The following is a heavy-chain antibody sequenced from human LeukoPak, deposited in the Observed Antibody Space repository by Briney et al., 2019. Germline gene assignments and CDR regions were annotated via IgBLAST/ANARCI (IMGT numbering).Heavy chain of an antibody. J-gene: IGHJ6*02. CDR1: GGTFSSYA. D-gene: IGHD7-27*01. V-gene: IGHV1-69*04. Sequence: ASVKVSCKASGGTFSSYAISWVRQAPGQGLEWMGRIIPIFGIANYAQKFQGRVTITADKSTSTAYMELSSPRSEDTAVYYCARGGDLQALLGKRPYYYYDGMDVWGQGTTVTVSS. CDR3: ARGGDLQALLGKRPYYYYDGMDV. CDR2: IIPIFGIA.